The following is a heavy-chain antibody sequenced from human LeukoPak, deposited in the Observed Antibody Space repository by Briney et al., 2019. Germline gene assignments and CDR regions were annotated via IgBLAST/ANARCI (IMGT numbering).Heavy chain of an antibody. V-gene: IGHV1-2*02. D-gene: IGHD3-22*01. CDR3: ARVVGFYSDSSGYGYLDY. CDR1: GGTFSSYA. CDR2: INLNSGGT. J-gene: IGHJ4*02. Sequence: GASVKVSCKASGGTFSSYAISWVRQAPGQGLEWMGWINLNSGGTIYGQTFEGRVSMTRDTSLSTAYMEMSSLTSDDTAVYYCARVVGFYSDSSGYGYLDYWGQGTLVTVSS.